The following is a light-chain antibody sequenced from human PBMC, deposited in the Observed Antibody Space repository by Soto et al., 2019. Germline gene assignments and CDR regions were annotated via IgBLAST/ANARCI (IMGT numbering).Light chain of an antibody. CDR2: SAT. CDR1: QSVSSSY. J-gene: IGKJ4*01. Sequence: EIVLTQSPGTLSLSPGERATLSCRASQSVSSSYLAWYQQKPGQAPRLLMYSATTRATGIPARFSGSGSGTEFTLTISSLQSEDFAVYYCQQYHNWPPLTFGGGTKVDIK. V-gene: IGKV3-15*01. CDR3: QQYHNWPPLT.